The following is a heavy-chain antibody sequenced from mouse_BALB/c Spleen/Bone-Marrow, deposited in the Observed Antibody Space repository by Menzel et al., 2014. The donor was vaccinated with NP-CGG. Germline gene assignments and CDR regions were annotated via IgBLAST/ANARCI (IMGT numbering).Heavy chain of an antibody. CDR2: INPITGYI. CDR3: ARSKYGNYVGFDY. J-gene: IGHJ2*01. V-gene: IGHV1-7*01. Sequence: VQLQQSGAELAKPGASVQLSCKAPGYTFTSYWMHWVKQRPGQGLEWIGYINPITGYIEYNQKFKDKATLTADRSSSTADIVRRRLTSEDSAVYYCARSKYGNYVGFDYWGQGTTLTVSS. CDR1: GYTFTSYW. D-gene: IGHD2-10*02.